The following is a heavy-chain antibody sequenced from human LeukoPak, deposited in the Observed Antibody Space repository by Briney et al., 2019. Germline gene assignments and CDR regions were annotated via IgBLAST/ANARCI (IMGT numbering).Heavy chain of an antibody. D-gene: IGHD5-18*01. J-gene: IGHJ4*02. CDR1: GYTFTGYY. CDR2: INPNSGGT. CDR3: ARVSYGTHWYY. Sequence: GASVNVSCKASGYTFTGYYIHWVRQAPGQGLEWMGRINPNSGGTNYVQKFQGRVNMTRDTSISTAYMELSRLRSDDTAVYYCARVSYGTHWYYWGQGTLVTVSS. V-gene: IGHV1-2*06.